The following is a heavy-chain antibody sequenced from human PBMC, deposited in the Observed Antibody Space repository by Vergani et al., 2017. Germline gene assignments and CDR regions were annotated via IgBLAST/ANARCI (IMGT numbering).Heavy chain of an antibody. CDR2: IYYSGST. V-gene: IGHV4-34*01. D-gene: IGHD3-9*01. J-gene: IGHJ6*02. Sequence: QVQLQQWGAGLLKPSETLSLTCAVYGGSFSGYYWSWIRQPPGKGLEWIGSIYYSGSTYYNPSLESRVTMSVDTSKNQFSLKLRSVTAADTAVYFCARVMYRDEASTGYRLEGMDIWGQGTTVTISS. CDR1: GGSFSGYY. CDR3: ARVMYRDEASTGYRLEGMDI.